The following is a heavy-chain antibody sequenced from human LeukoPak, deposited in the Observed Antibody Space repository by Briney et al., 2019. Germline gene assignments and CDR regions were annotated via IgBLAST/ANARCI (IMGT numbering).Heavy chain of an antibody. D-gene: IGHD3-10*01. Sequence: ASVKVSCKGSGYSFTSYWIGWVRQMPGKGLEWMGIIYPGDSDTTYSPSFQGQVTISADKSISTAYLQWSSLKASDTAMYYCARGSSGSYLTYYFDYWGQGTLVTVSS. CDR2: IYPGDSDT. J-gene: IGHJ4*02. CDR3: ARGSSGSYLTYYFDY. V-gene: IGHV5-51*01. CDR1: GYSFTSYW.